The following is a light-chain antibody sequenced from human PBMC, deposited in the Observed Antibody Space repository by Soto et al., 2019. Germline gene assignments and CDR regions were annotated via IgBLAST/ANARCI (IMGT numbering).Light chain of an antibody. V-gene: IGKV3-15*01. Sequence: EIVMTQSPATLSVSPGERATLSCRASQSVGSNLAWYQQKPGQAPRLLIYGASTRATGIPGRFSGSGSGTEFTLTISSLQSEDFAVYYCQQYNIWPETFGQGTKVEIK. CDR2: GAS. J-gene: IGKJ1*01. CDR3: QQYNIWPET. CDR1: QSVGSN.